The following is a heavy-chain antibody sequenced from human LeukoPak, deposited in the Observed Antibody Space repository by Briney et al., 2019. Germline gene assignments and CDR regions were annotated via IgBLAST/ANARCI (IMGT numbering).Heavy chain of an antibody. D-gene: IGHD3-22*01. Sequence: GGSLRLSCAASGFSFSSYAMSWVRQAPGKGLEWVSGISGSGGSTYYADSVKGRFTISGDNSKNTLYLQMNSLRAEDTAVYYCAKETAIVVVITTHFDYWGQGTLVTVSS. CDR3: AKETAIVVVITTHFDY. V-gene: IGHV3-23*01. CDR1: GFSFSSYA. CDR2: ISGSGGST. J-gene: IGHJ4*02.